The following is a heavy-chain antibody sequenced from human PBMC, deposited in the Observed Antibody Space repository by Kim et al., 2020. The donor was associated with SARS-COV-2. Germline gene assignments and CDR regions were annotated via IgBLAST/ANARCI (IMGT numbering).Heavy chain of an antibody. Sequence: SETLSLTCTVSGGSISSGDYYWSWIRQPPGKGLEWIGYIYYSGSTYYNQSLKSRVTISVDTSKNQFSLKLSSVTAADTAVYYCAREVSDEYGDRNRPDYWGQGTLVTVSS. D-gene: IGHD4-17*01. V-gene: IGHV4-30-4*01. CDR1: GGSISSGDYY. CDR2: IYYSGST. CDR3: AREVSDEYGDRNRPDY. J-gene: IGHJ4*02.